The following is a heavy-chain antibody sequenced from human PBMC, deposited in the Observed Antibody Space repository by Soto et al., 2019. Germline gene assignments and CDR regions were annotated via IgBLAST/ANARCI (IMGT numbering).Heavy chain of an antibody. CDR3: AREGGYYDFWSGYYWNWFDP. Sequence: PSQTLSLTCAISGDSVSSNSAAWNWIRQSPSRGLEWLGRTYYRSKWYNDYAVSVKSRITINPDTSKNQFSLQLNSVTPEDTAVYYCAREGGYYDFWSGYYWNWFDPWGQGTLVTVSS. V-gene: IGHV6-1*01. CDR1: GDSVSSNSAA. CDR2: TYYRSKWYN. J-gene: IGHJ5*02. D-gene: IGHD3-3*01.